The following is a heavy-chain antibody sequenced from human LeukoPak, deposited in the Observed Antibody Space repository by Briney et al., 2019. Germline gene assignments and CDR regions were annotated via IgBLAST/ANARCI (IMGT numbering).Heavy chain of an antibody. CDR3: VSGTAPKSYYFYYMDV. V-gene: IGHV4-4*02. CDR2: IYHSGST. CDR1: GGSISSSNW. D-gene: IGHD1-1*01. J-gene: IGHJ6*03. Sequence: SGTLSLTCAVSGGSISSSNWWSWVRQPPGKGLEWIGEIYHSGSTNYNPSFKSRVTMAVDTSKNQVSLKLTSVTAADTAVYYCVSGTAPKSYYFYYMDVWGKGTTVTVSS.